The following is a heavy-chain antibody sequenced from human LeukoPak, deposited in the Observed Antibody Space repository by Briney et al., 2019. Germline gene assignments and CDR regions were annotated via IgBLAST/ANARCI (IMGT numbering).Heavy chain of an antibody. CDR2: INHSGST. CDR3: ARGPPYYYDSSGYHGY. J-gene: IGHJ4*02. D-gene: IGHD3-22*01. V-gene: IGHV4-34*01. Sequence: PSETLSLTCAVYGGSFSGYYWSWIRQPPGKGLEWIGEINHSGSTNYNPSLKSRVTISVDTSKNQFSLKLSSVTAADTAVYYCARGPPYYYDSSGYHGYWGQGTLVTVSS. CDR1: GGSFSGYY.